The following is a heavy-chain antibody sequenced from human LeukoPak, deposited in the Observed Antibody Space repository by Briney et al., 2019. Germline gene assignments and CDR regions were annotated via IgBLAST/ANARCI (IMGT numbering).Heavy chain of an antibody. J-gene: IGHJ4*02. Sequence: PGGSLRLSCAASGFTFSSYSMNWVRQAPGKGLEWVSSISSSSSYIYYADSVKGRFTISRGNAKNSLYLQMNSLRAEDTAVYYCARLMAGSFAFDYWGQGTLVTVSS. CDR2: ISSSSSYI. CDR1: GFTFSSYS. V-gene: IGHV3-21*01. CDR3: ARLMAGSFAFDY. D-gene: IGHD6-19*01.